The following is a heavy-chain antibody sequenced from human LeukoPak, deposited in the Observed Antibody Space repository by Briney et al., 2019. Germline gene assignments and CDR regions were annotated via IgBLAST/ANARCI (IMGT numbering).Heavy chain of an antibody. CDR3: AELGITMIGGV. V-gene: IGHV3-48*03. CDR2: ISTSGSTI. D-gene: IGHD3-10*02. J-gene: IGHJ6*04. Sequence: PGGSLRISCAASGFTFSSCEMNWVRQAPGKGLEWVSYISTSGSTIYYADSVKGRFTISRDNAKNSLYLQMNSLRAEDTAVYYCAELGITMIGGVWGKGTTVTISS. CDR1: GFTFSSCE.